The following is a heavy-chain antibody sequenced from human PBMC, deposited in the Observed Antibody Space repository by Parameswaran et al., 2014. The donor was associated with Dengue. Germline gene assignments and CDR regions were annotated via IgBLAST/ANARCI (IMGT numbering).Heavy chain of an antibody. D-gene: IGHD3-10*01. Sequence: ASETLSLTCTVSGGSMSSSRYYWGWIRQPPGKRLEWIGNIYYSGSTYYNPSLKSRVTLSVDTSKNQFSLNLTSVTAADTAVFYCARLVRSSGTYYNDLGWFDPWGQGMLVTVSS. V-gene: IGHV4-39*01. CDR3: ARLVRSSGTYYNDLGWFDP. J-gene: IGHJ5*02. CDR2: IYYSGST. CDR1: GGSMSSSRYY.